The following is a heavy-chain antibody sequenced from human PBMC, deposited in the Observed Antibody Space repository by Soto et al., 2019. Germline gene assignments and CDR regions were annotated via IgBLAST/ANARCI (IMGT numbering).Heavy chain of an antibody. Sequence: ASVKVSCKASGYTFTSYGISWVRQAPGQGLEWMGWISAYNGNTNYAQKLQGRVTMTTDTSTSTAYMELRSLRSDDTAVYYCATAPTYYYDSSGYYYFDYWGQGTLVTVSS. D-gene: IGHD3-22*01. CDR1: GYTFTSYG. V-gene: IGHV1-18*01. CDR2: ISAYNGNT. J-gene: IGHJ4*02. CDR3: ATAPTYYYDSSGYYYFDY.